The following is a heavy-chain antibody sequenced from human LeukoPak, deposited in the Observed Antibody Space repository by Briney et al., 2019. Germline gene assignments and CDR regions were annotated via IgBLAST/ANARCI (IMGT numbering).Heavy chain of an antibody. CDR2: INPNSGGT. V-gene: IGHV1-2*02. Sequence: GASVKVSCKASGYTFTGYYMHWVRQAPGQGLEWMGWINPNSGGTNYAQKLQGRVTMTTDTSTSTAYMELRSLRSDDTAVYYCARVRRWLPYYFDYWGQGTLVTVSS. CDR1: GYTFTGYY. J-gene: IGHJ4*02. D-gene: IGHD5-12*01. CDR3: ARVRRWLPYYFDY.